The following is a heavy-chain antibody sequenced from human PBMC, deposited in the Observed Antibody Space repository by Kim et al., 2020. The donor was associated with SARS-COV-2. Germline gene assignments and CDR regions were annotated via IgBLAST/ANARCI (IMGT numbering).Heavy chain of an antibody. J-gene: IGHJ3*02. V-gene: IGHV3-23*01. D-gene: IGHD3-10*01. CDR3: AKRGDYGSGSYGAFDI. Sequence: GGSLRLSCAASGFTFSSYAMSWVRQAPGKGLEWVSAISGSGGSTYYADSVKGRFTISRDNSKNTLYLQMNSLRAEDTAVYYCAKRGDYGSGSYGAFDIWGQGTMVTVSS. CDR2: ISGSGGST. CDR1: GFTFSSYA.